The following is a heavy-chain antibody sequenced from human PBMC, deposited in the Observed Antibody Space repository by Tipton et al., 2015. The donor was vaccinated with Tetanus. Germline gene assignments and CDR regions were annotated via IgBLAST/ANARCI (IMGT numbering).Heavy chain of an antibody. Sequence: QLVQSGAEVKKPGASVKVSCKASGYTFTGYYLHWVRQAPGQGLEWMGWINPNSGGTNYAQRFQGRVTMTRDTSISTAYMDLSRLGSDDTAVYYCAREAPRAARIYGLDVWGQGTTVTVSS. CDR2: INPNSGGT. V-gene: IGHV1-2*02. CDR1: GYTFTGYY. CDR3: AREAPRAARIYGLDV. D-gene: IGHD6-6*01. J-gene: IGHJ6*02.